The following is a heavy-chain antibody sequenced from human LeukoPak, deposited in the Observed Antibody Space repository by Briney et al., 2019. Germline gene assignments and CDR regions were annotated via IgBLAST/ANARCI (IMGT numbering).Heavy chain of an antibody. D-gene: IGHD6-19*01. CDR1: GFTFCDNA. Sequence: PGGSLRLSCTASGFTFCDNAMTWVRQAPGRGLEWVGFIRSKTYGETTEYAASVKGRFTISRDDSKSIAYLQMNSLKSEDTAVYYCTRGIAKTGMNCWGQGTLVTVSA. V-gene: IGHV3-49*04. J-gene: IGHJ4*02. CDR2: IRSKTYGETT. CDR3: TRGIAKTGMNC.